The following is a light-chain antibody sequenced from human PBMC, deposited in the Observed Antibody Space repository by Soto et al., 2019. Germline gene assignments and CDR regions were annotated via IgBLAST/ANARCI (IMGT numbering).Light chain of an antibody. CDR2: DVS. Sequence: EIVMTQSPASLSVPPLERVTLSCTAGQGVTTNFAWYQQKSGQSHRLIIYDVSIRATGVPDRFSGTGSETDFTLTISGLQSEDSAVYFCQQYNNWPFSFGQGTRLEIK. V-gene: IGKV3-15*01. J-gene: IGKJ5*01. CDR3: QQYNNWPFS. CDR1: QGVTTN.